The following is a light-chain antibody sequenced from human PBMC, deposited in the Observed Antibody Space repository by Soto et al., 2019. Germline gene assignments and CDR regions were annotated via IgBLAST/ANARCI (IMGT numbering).Light chain of an antibody. CDR2: EVT. CDR3: SSYKFSTTLRV. J-gene: IGLJ3*02. V-gene: IGLV2-14*01. CDR1: TNDIGSYNY. Sequence: QSALTQPASVSGSPGQSITLSCAGITNDIGSYNYVSWFQQHPGEAPKLIIFEVTHRPSGISTRFSGSKSGNTASLTISDLQAEDEALYYCSSYKFSTTLRVFGGGTKLTVL.